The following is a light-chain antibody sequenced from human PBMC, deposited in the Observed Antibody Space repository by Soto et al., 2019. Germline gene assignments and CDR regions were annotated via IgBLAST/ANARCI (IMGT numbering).Light chain of an antibody. CDR2: GNR. J-gene: IGLJ3*02. V-gene: IGLV1-40*01. Sequence: QSVLTQPPSVSGAPGQRVTLSCTGNSSNLGAGYDVHWYQQLPGAAPKLVIFGNRNRPSGVPERFSGSKSGNTASLTISGLQAEDEGDYYCSSYTTSDTWVFGGGTKLTVL. CDR3: SSYTTSDTWV. CDR1: SSNLGAGYD.